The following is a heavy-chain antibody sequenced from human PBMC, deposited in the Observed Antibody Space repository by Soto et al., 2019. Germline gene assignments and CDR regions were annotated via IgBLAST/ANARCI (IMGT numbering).Heavy chain of an antibody. J-gene: IGHJ5*02. CDR2: IYSGGST. D-gene: IGHD4-17*01. CDR3: ARDKRADYGGNPGHNWFDP. Sequence: VQLVESGGGVVQPGRSLRLSCAASGFTVSSNYMSWVRQAPGKGLEWVSVIYSGGSTYYADSVKGRFTISRDNSKNTLYLQMNSLRAEDTAVYYCARDKRADYGGNPGHNWFDPWGQGTLVTVSS. V-gene: IGHV3-53*01. CDR1: GFTVSSNY.